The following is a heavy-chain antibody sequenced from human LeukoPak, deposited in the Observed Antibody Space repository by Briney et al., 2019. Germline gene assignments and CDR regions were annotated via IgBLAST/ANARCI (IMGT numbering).Heavy chain of an antibody. CDR1: GGSIRTYY. V-gene: IGHV4-59*01. CDR2: IHYSGSS. CDR3: ARGAAATY. Sequence: KPSETLSLTCALTGGSIRTYYWSWIRHPPGKGLEWIGYIHYSGSSNYNPSLKSRVTISLDTSKNQFSLKLSSVTAADTAVYYWARGAAATYWGQGTLVTVSS. D-gene: IGHD6-13*01. J-gene: IGHJ4*02.